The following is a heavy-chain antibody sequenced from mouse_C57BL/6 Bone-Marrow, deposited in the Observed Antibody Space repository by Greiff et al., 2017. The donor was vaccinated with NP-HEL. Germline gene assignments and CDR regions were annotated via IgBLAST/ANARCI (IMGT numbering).Heavy chain of an antibody. CDR2: IHPNSGST. CDR3: ARGDYYGSSSDY. CDR1: GYTFTSYW. J-gene: IGHJ2*01. D-gene: IGHD1-1*01. V-gene: IGHV1-64*01. Sequence: VQLQQPGAELVKPGASVKLSCKASGYTFTSYWMHWVKQRPGQGLEWIGMIHPNSGSTNYNEKFKSKATLTVDKSSSPAYMQLSSLTSEDSAVYYCARGDYYGSSSDYWGQGTTLTVSS.